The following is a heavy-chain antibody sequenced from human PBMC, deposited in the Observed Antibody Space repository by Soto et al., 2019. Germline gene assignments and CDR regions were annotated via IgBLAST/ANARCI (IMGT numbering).Heavy chain of an antibody. V-gene: IGHV1-18*01. CDR2: INTYNGNT. J-gene: IGHJ6*02. CDR1: GYTFTRYG. CDR3: AMVDVYVTPSPQDV. D-gene: IGHD3-16*01. Sequence: QVQLVQSGAEVKNPGASVKVSCKASGYTFTRYGIGWARQAPGQGLEWMGWINTYNGNTNYAQNVQGRVTLTTDTSTSIAYMELMSLRSNDTAIYYCAMVDVYVTPSPQDVWGQGTTVIVSS.